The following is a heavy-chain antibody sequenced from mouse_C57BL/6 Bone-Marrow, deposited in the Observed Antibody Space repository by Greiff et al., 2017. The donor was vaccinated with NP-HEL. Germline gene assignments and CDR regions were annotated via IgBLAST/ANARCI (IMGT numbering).Heavy chain of an antibody. Sequence: EVQLQESGGGLVQPGGSLKLSCAASGFTFSDYYMYWVRQTPEKRLEWVAYISNGGGSTYYPDTVKGRFTISRDNAKNTLYLQMSRLKSEDTAMYYCARRAFAYWGQGTLVTVSA. V-gene: IGHV5-12*01. J-gene: IGHJ3*01. CDR1: GFTFSDYY. D-gene: IGHD3-1*01. CDR2: ISNGGGST. CDR3: ARRAFAY.